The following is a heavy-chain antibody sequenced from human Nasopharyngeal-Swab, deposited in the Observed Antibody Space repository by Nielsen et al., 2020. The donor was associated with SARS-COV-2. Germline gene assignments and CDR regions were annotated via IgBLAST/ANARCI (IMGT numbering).Heavy chain of an antibody. Sequence: LSLTCAASGFTFSDYYMSWIRQAPGKGLEWVSYISSSGSTIYYADSVKGRFTISRDNAKNSLYLQMDSLRAEDTAVYYCARKAGLLPYYMDVWGKGTTVTVSS. J-gene: IGHJ6*03. D-gene: IGHD2-15*01. V-gene: IGHV3-11*04. CDR2: ISSSGSTI. CDR1: GFTFSDYY. CDR3: ARKAGLLPYYMDV.